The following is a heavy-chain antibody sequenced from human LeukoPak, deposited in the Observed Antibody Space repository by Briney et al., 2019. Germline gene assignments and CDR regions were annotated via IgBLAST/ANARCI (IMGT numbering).Heavy chain of an antibody. D-gene: IGHD6-19*01. J-gene: IGHJ4*02. V-gene: IGHV6-1*01. CDR3: ARGGSGWTHPFDY. CDR1: GASVTSNSDA. Sequence: SQTLSLTLSCSGASVTSNSDAWNWIRQSPSRGLEWLGRTYYRSKWYNDYAVSVKSRITINPDTSKNQFSLQLNSVTPEDTAVYYCARGGSGWTHPFDYWGQGTLVTVSS. CDR2: TYYRSKWYN.